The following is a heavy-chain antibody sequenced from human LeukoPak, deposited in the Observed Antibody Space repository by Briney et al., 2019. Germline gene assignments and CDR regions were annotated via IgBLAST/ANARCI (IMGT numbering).Heavy chain of an antibody. V-gene: IGHV3-23*01. Sequence: GGTLRLSCAASGFTFNSYGMSWVRQAPGKGLEWVSAISGSGGSTYYADSVKGRFTISRDNSKNTLYLQMNSLRAEDTAVYYCAKDPTFDIAAAASSWFDPWGQGTLVTVSS. CDR1: GFTFNSYG. J-gene: IGHJ5*02. CDR3: AKDPTFDIAAAASSWFDP. CDR2: ISGSGGST. D-gene: IGHD6-13*01.